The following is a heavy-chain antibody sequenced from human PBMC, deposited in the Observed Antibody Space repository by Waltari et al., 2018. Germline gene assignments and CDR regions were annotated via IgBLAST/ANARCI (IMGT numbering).Heavy chain of an antibody. J-gene: IGHJ4*02. V-gene: IGHV1-24*01. CDR2: FDPEDGET. CDR1: GYTLTELS. Sequence: QVQLVQSGAEVKKPGASVKVSCKVSGYTLTELSMTRVRKAPGKGLEWMGGFDPEDGETIYAQKFQGRVTMTEDTSTDTAYMELSSLRSEDTAVYYCATSYGFSHYYYDSRRFDYWGQGTLVTVSS. D-gene: IGHD3-22*01. CDR3: ATSYGFSHYYYDSRRFDY.